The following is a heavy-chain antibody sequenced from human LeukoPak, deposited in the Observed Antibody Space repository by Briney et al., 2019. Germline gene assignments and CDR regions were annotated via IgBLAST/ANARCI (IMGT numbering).Heavy chain of an antibody. D-gene: IGHD2-8*01. CDR3: AKASAAAHIVLMVYNY. CDR1: GFTFSSYA. CDR2: ISGSGGST. Sequence: GGSLRLSCAASGFTFSSYAMGWVSQAPGKGLEWVAAISGSGGSTYYADSVKGRFTISRDNSKNTLYLQMNSLRAEDTAVYYCAKASAAAHIVLMVYNYWGQGTLVTVSS. V-gene: IGHV3-23*01. J-gene: IGHJ4*02.